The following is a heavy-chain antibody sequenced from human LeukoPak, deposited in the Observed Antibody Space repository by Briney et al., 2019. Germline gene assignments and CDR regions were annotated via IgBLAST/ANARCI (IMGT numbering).Heavy chain of an antibody. D-gene: IGHD6-13*01. J-gene: IGHJ4*02. Sequence: PGGSLRLSCTASGFTFGDYAMSWFRQAPGKGLEWVGFLRSEAYGGTTEFAASVKGRFTISRDNSKSIAYLQMTSLKTEDTAVYYCTRAPIRYSSSWYLFDYWGQGTLVTVSS. CDR2: LRSEAYGGTT. V-gene: IGHV3-49*03. CDR3: TRAPIRYSSSWYLFDY. CDR1: GFTFGDYA.